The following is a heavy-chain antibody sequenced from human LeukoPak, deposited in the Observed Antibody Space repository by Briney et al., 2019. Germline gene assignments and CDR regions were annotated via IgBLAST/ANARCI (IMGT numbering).Heavy chain of an antibody. V-gene: IGHV4-34*01. Sequence: PSETLSLTCAVYGGSFSGYYWSWIRQPPGKGLEWIGEINHSGSTNYNPSLKSRVTISVDTSKNQFSLKLSSVTAADTAVYYCARGRGRSFLKRRYSEYYFDYWGQGTLVTVSS. CDR1: GGSFSGYY. CDR2: INHSGST. CDR3: ARGRGRSFLKRRYSEYYFDY. J-gene: IGHJ4*02. D-gene: IGHD2-15*01.